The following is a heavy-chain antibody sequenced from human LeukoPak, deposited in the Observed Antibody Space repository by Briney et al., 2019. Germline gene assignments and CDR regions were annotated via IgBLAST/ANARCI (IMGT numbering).Heavy chain of an antibody. CDR1: GFSFNNYA. CDR2: ISYDGSNK. V-gene: IGHV3-30*18. J-gene: IGHJ5*02. Sequence: GGSLRLSCAASGFSFNNYAMYWVRQAPGKGLEWVAVISYDGSNKYYADSVKGRFTISRDNSKNTLYLQMNSLRAEDTAVYYCAKDRPSSKRAPYNWFDPWGQGTLVTVSS. CDR3: AKDRPSSKRAPYNWFDP.